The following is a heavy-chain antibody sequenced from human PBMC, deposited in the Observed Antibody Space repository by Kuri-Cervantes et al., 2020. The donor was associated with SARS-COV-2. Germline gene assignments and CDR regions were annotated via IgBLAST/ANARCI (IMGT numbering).Heavy chain of an antibody. CDR2: INHSGST. J-gene: IGHJ5*02. D-gene: IGHD2-2*01. CDR3: ARGFEDCISTSCYPGGFDP. Sequence: SETLSLTCAVYGGSFSGYYWSWIRPPAGKGLEWIGKINHSGSTNYNPSLKSRVTISVDTSQYKVSLKLSSVTAADTAVYYCARGFEDCISTSCYPGGFDPWGHGTLVTVSS. CDR1: GGSFSGYY. V-gene: IGHV4-34*01.